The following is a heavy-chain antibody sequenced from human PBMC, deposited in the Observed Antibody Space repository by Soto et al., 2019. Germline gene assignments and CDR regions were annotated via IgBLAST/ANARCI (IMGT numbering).Heavy chain of an antibody. D-gene: IGHD6-13*01. J-gene: IGHJ5*02. CDR3: AKDDPSTNSWTPDL. Sequence: VGSLRLSCAVSGFTFDKYAMTWVRQASGKGLDWVSSISADEGQTFYAGTVRGRFTVSRDNSKNTLYLHMNSLRDEDTAVYYCAKDDPSTNSWTPDLWGQGNPVPVAS. V-gene: IGHV3-23*01. CDR2: ISADEGQT. CDR1: GFTFDKYA.